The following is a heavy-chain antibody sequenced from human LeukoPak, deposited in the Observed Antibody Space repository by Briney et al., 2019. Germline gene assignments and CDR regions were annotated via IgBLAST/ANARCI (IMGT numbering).Heavy chain of an antibody. D-gene: IGHD3-22*01. CDR1: GFTFEDYG. V-gene: IGHV3-20*04. Sequence: GGSLRLSCAASGFTFEDYGMSWVRQAPGKGLEWVAGISRNGGTTGHADSVKGRFTISRGNAEKSLFLQMKTLRAEDTALYYCARDERYYDGRYYPYAFDIWGQGTMVTVSS. CDR3: ARDERYYDGRYYPYAFDI. CDR2: ISRNGGTT. J-gene: IGHJ3*02.